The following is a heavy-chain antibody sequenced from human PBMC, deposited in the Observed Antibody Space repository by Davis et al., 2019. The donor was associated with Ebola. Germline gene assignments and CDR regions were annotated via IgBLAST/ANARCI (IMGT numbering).Heavy chain of an antibody. Sequence: PSQTLSLTCTVSGGSISSYYWSWIRQPPGKGLEWIGYIYYSGSTYYNPSLKSRVTISVDTSKNQFSPKLSSVTAADTAVYYCAKWGVVGATTSDAFDIWGQGTMVTVSS. CDR3: AKWGVVGATTSDAFDI. D-gene: IGHD1-26*01. CDR2: IYYSGST. V-gene: IGHV4-59*06. CDR1: GGSISSYY. J-gene: IGHJ3*02.